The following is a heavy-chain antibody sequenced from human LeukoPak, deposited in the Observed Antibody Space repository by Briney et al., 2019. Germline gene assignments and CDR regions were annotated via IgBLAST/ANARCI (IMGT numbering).Heavy chain of an antibody. CDR1: GYTFTSYA. Sequence: ASVKVSCKASGYTFTSYAMHWVRQAPGQRLEWMGWINAGNGNTKYSQEFQGRVTITRDTSASTAYMELSSLRSEDMAVYYCARDSVGGGLSGFLHTWGQGTLVTVSS. CDR3: ARDSVGGGLSGFLHT. CDR2: INAGNGNT. D-gene: IGHD2-15*01. J-gene: IGHJ4*02. V-gene: IGHV1-3*03.